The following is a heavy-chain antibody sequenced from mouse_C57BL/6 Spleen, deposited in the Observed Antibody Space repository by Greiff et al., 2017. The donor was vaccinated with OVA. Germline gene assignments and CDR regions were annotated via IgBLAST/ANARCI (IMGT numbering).Heavy chain of an antibody. Sequence: EVHLVESGGGLVKPGGSLKLSCAASGFTFSDYGMHWVRQAPEKGLEWVAYISSGSSTIYYADTVKGRFTISRDNAKNTLFLQMTSLRSEDTAMYYCANSYYYGSSPYAMDYWGQGTSVTVSS. D-gene: IGHD1-1*01. V-gene: IGHV5-17*01. CDR1: GFTFSDYG. CDR2: ISSGSSTI. J-gene: IGHJ4*01. CDR3: ANSYYYGSSPYAMDY.